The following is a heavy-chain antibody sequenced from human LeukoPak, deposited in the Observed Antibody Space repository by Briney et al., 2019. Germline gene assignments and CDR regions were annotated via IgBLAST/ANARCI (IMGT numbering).Heavy chain of an antibody. Sequence: GGSLRLSCAASGFTFSTYWMGWVRQAPGKGLEWLANIKSDGSDKYYVDSVKGRFTISRDNAKNSLYLQMNSLRAEDTAVYYCARVRSYGWFDPWGQGALVTVSS. J-gene: IGHJ5*02. CDR3: ARVRSYGWFDP. D-gene: IGHD1-26*01. CDR2: IKSDGSDK. CDR1: GFTFSTYW. V-gene: IGHV3-7*01.